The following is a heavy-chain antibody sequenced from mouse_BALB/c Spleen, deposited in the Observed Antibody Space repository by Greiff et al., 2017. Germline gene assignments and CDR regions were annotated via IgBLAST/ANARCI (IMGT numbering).Heavy chain of an antibody. CDR3: VREGYGNYDY. D-gene: IGHD2-1*01. CDR1: GFSLTSYD. Sequence: VQRVESGPGLVAPSQSLSITCTVSGFSLTSYDISWIRQPPGKGLEWLGVIWTGGGTNYNSALMSRLSISKDNSKSQVFLKMNSLQTDDTAIYYCVREGYGNYDYWGQGTTLTVSS. V-gene: IGHV2-9-2*01. CDR2: IWTGGGT. J-gene: IGHJ2*01.